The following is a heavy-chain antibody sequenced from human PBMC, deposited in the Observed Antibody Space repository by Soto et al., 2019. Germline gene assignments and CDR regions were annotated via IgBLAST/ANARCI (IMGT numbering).Heavy chain of an antibody. V-gene: IGHV4-30-4*02. Sequence: PSDTLSLTFTVSGGSINSGGYYWTWVRQPPGKGLEWIGYIYYDGNSQHTPSLKSRVTMSIDTSKNQFSLNLSSVTAADTAVYYCARDRRWLPRGPNNWLDLWGQGTQVTVSS. CDR3: ARDRRWLPRGPNNWLDL. J-gene: IGHJ5*02. D-gene: IGHD5-12*01. CDR1: GGSINSGGYY. CDR2: IYYDGNS.